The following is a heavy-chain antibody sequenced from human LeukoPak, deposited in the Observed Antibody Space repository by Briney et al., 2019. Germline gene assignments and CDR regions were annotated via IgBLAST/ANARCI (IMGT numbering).Heavy chain of an antibody. Sequence: ASVKVSCKASRYTFTGYYMHWVRQAPGQGLEWMGWINPNSGGANYAQKFQGRVTMTRDTSISTAYMELSRLRSDDTAVYYCARDSALTMIVVVITVGAFDIWGQGTMVTVSS. CDR2: INPNSGGA. V-gene: IGHV1-2*02. CDR3: ARDSALTMIVVVITVGAFDI. D-gene: IGHD3-22*01. J-gene: IGHJ3*02. CDR1: RYTFTGYY.